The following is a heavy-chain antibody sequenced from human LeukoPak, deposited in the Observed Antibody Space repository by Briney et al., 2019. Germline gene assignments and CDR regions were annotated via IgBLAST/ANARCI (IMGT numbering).Heavy chain of an antibody. J-gene: IGHJ6*02. CDR3: ARSRAGRDSSGYLPPGYYYYGMDV. CDR1: GGSISSSNW. V-gene: IGHV4-4*02. Sequence: SGTLSLTCAVSGGSISSSNWWSWVRQPPGKGLEWIGEIYHSGSTNYNPSLKSRVTISVDKSKNQFSLKLSSVTAADTAVYYCARSRAGRDSSGYLPPGYYYYGMDVWGQGTTVTVSS. D-gene: IGHD3-22*01. CDR2: IYHSGST.